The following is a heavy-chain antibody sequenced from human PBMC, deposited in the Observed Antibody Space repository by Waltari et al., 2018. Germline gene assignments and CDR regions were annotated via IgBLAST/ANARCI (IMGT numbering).Heavy chain of an antibody. V-gene: IGHV3-48*04. D-gene: IGHD5-12*01. Sequence: EVQLVESGGGLVQPGGSLRLSCAASGFTFSSYSMNWVRRAPGKGLEWVSYISSSTGTIYYADSVKGRFTISRDNAKNSLYLQLNSLRAEDTAVYYCARENSGYPYYFDYWGQGTLVTVSS. CDR1: GFTFSSYS. CDR2: ISSSTGTI. CDR3: ARENSGYPYYFDY. J-gene: IGHJ4*02.